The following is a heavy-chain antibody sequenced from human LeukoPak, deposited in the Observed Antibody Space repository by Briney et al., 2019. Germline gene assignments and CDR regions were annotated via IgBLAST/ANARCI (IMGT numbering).Heavy chain of an antibody. Sequence: PSETLSLTCTVSGGSISSGGYYWSWIRQHPGKGLEWIGYIYYSGSTYYNPSLKSRLTISVDTSKNQFSLKLGSVTAADTAVYYCARGGFGSGPSFYFDYWGQGTLVTVSS. V-gene: IGHV4-31*03. CDR3: ARGGFGSGPSFYFDY. D-gene: IGHD3-10*01. CDR1: GGSISSGGYY. J-gene: IGHJ4*02. CDR2: IYYSGST.